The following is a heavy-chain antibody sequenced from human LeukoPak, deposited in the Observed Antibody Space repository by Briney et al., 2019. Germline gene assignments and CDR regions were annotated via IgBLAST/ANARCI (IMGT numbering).Heavy chain of an antibody. V-gene: IGHV4-34*01. J-gene: IGHJ4*02. CDR2: INHSGST. Sequence: SETLSLTCAVYGGSLSGYYWIWIRQPPGKGLEWIGEINHSGSTNYNPSLKSRVTISVDTSKTQFSLKLSSVTAADTAVYYSARSSLHPIIFDYRGQGTLVTVSS. CDR3: ARSSLHPIIFDY. D-gene: IGHD4-11*01. CDR1: GGSLSGYY.